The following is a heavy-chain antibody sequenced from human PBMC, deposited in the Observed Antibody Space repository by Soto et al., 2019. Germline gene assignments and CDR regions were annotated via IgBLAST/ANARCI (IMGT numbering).Heavy chain of an antibody. Sequence: SETLSLTCTVSGGSISSSSYYWGWIRQPPGKGLEWIGSIYYSGSTYYNPSLESRVTISVDTSKNQFSLKLSSVTAADTAVYYCARSEQLVKYYYGMDVWGQGTTVTVSS. CDR1: GGSISSSSYY. J-gene: IGHJ6*02. V-gene: IGHV4-39*01. CDR2: IYYSGST. CDR3: ARSEQLVKYYYGMDV. D-gene: IGHD6-13*01.